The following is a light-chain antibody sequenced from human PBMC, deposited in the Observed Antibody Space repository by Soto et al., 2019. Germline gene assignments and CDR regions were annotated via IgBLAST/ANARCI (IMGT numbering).Light chain of an antibody. Sequence: VLKKSPGTLSLYPGETATLSCRASQSVARDLSWYQQKPGQAPRLPISRAFIGATGIPDRFSGSGSGTDFTLTIYRLESEDSVLYYCPQHTISRYTFGQGTNLDIK. V-gene: IGKV3-20*01. CDR3: PQHTISRYT. CDR2: RAF. J-gene: IGKJ2*01. CDR1: QSVARD.